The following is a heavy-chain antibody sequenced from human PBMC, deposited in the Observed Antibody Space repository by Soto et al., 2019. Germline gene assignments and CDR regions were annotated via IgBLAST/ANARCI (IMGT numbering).Heavy chain of an antibody. CDR1: GFTFSSYS. J-gene: IGHJ4*02. D-gene: IGHD3-10*01. Sequence: NPGGSLRLSCAASGFTFSSYSMNWVRQAPGKGLEWVSSISSSSSYIYYADSVKGRFTISRDNAKNSLYLQMNSLRAEDTAVYYCARDLTPWYGSGRYYNEPDYWGQGTLVTVSS. CDR2: ISSSSSYI. CDR3: ARDLTPWYGSGRYYNEPDY. V-gene: IGHV3-21*01.